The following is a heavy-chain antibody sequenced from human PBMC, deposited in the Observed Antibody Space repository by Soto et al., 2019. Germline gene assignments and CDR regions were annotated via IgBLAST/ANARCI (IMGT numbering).Heavy chain of an antibody. CDR2: ISSSSSYP. J-gene: IGHJ4*02. CDR3: ARGEYSGSLTFDY. V-gene: IGHV3-11*06. D-gene: IGHD1-26*01. CDR1: GFTFSDYY. Sequence: PGGSLRLSCAASGFTFSDYYMSWIRQAPGKGLEWVSYISSSSSYPNYADSVKGRFTISRDNAKNSLYLQMNSLRAEDTAVYYCARGEYSGSLTFDYWGQGTLVTVSS.